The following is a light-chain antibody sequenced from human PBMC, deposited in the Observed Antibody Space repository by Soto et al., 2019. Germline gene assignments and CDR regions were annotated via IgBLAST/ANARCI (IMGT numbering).Light chain of an antibody. CDR2: ENN. CDR3: ATWDKSLDAWV. CDR1: SSNIPNYY. Sequence: QPVLTQPPSVSAAPGQKVTISCSGSSSNIPNYYVSWYQQLPGRAPKLLIYENNKRPSGIPDRFSGSKSGTSATLGITGLQTGDEADYYCATWDKSLDAWVFGGGTKLTVL. J-gene: IGLJ3*02. V-gene: IGLV1-51*02.